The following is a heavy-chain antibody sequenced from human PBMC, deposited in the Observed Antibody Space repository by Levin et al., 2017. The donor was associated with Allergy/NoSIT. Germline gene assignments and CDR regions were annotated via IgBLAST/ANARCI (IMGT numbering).Heavy chain of an antibody. CDR2: IYISGNT. CDR3: ARDSGGNGYPDY. CDR1: GGSIRSYY. V-gene: IGHV4-4*07. D-gene: IGHD3-22*01. J-gene: IGHJ4*02. Sequence: SLTLSLPCTVSGGSIRSYYWSWLRPPTGKGLEWIGRIYISGNTNYNTSLKSRIAMSLDTSRNQVSLNLNSVTAADTAVYYCARDSGGNGYPDYWGQGTLVTVSS.